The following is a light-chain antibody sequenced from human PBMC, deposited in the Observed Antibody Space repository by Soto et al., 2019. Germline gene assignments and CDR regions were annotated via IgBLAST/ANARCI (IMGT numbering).Light chain of an antibody. CDR1: SSDVVGYNY. CDR3: SSYTTSNTRQIV. V-gene: IGLV2-14*03. J-gene: IGLJ1*01. CDR2: DVS. Sequence: QSVLTQPASVSGSPGQSITISCTGTSSDVVGYNYVSWYQHHPGKAPKLLIYDVSNRPSGISIRFSGSKSDNTASLTISGLQPEDEADYYCSSYTTSNTRQIVFGTGTKVTVL.